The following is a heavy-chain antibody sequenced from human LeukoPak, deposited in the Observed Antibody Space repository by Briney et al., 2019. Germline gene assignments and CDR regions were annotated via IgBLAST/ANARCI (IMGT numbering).Heavy chain of an antibody. J-gene: IGHJ4*02. D-gene: IGHD3-9*01. V-gene: IGHV4-39*07. Sequence: SETLPLTCTVSGGSISSSSYYWGWIRQPPGKGLEWIGSIYYSGSTYYNPSLKSRVTISVGTSKNQFSLKLSSVTAADTAVYYCAREGYDILTGYPNDYYFDYWGQGTLVTVSS. CDR2: IYYSGST. CDR3: AREGYDILTGYPNDYYFDY. CDR1: GGSISSSSYY.